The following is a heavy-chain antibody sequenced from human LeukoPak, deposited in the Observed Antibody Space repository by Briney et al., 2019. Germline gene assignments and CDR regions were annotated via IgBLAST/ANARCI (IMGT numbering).Heavy chain of an antibody. CDR3: ARRIAGSGSDY. J-gene: IGHJ4*02. Sequence: LGESLKISCKGSGNGFASYWIGWVRQMPGKGLEWMGIIYPDDSDTRYSPSFQGQVTITADKSISTAYLQWSSLKASDTAMYYCARRIAGSGSDYWGQGTLVTVSS. V-gene: IGHV5-51*01. D-gene: IGHD6-13*01. CDR2: IYPDDSDT. CDR1: GNGFASYW.